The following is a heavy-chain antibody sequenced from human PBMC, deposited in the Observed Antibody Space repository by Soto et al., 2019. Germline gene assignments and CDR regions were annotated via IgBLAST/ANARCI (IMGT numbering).Heavy chain of an antibody. D-gene: IGHD3-22*01. CDR1: GGSFSGYY. Sequence: SETLSLTCAVYGGSFSGYYWSWIRQPPGKGLEWIGEINHSGSTNYNPSLESRVTISVDTSKNQFSLKLSSVTAADTAVYYCARELITMIVVVILPDYYYGMDVWGQGTTVTVS. J-gene: IGHJ6*02. CDR3: ARELITMIVVVILPDYYYGMDV. CDR2: INHSGST. V-gene: IGHV4-34*01.